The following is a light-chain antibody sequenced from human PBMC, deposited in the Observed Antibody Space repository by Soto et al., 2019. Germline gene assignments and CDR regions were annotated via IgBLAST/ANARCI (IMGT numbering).Light chain of an antibody. CDR2: DAY. Sequence: DIQMTQSPSTLSASVGDRVDITCRASQSISRWLAWSQQKPGKAPKLLIYDAYSLESGVPSRFSGSGSVTEFTLTISSLQPDDFATYYCQQYNSTFGQGTKVDIK. V-gene: IGKV1-5*01. CDR3: QQYNST. CDR1: QSISRW. J-gene: IGKJ1*01.